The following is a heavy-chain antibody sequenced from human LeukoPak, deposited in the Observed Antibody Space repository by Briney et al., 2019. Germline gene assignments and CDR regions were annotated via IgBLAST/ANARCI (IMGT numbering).Heavy chain of an antibody. CDR3: ARLTKGRYFDYNFAF. Sequence: PSETLSLTCTLSGFSLRDPLYYWGWVRQPPGKGLEWIAEINFIGRTSYNSSLNSRVTMSVDTSKNQFSLKMTSLTAADTAVYFCARLTKGRYFDYNFAFWGQGILVTVSS. V-gene: IGHV4-39*01. J-gene: IGHJ4*02. CDR2: INFIGRT. CDR1: GFSLRDPLYY. D-gene: IGHD3-9*01.